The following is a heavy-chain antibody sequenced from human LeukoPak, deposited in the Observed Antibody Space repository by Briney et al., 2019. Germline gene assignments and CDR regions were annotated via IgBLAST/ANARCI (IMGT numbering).Heavy chain of an antibody. D-gene: IGHD6-6*01. Sequence: TWGSLRLSCAASGFTFSSNSMTWVRQAPGKGLEWVSSISGGSSYIYYADSVKGRFTISRDNAKNSLYLQMNSLRAGDTAVYYCARGGSSSSGPSNYWGQGTLVTVSS. CDR1: GFTFSSNS. CDR3: ARGGSSSSGPSNY. V-gene: IGHV3-21*01. CDR2: ISGGSSYI. J-gene: IGHJ4*02.